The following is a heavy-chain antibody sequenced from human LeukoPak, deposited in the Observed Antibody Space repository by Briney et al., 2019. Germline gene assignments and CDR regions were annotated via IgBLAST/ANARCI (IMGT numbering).Heavy chain of an antibody. CDR1: GLTFSSYG. J-gene: IGHJ3*02. CDR2: ISYDGSNT. CDR3: AKMQTPTAHSGDAFDI. V-gene: IGHV3-30*18. Sequence: GPSLRPSCAASGLTFSSYGIHWVSQAPSKGLEWVAVISYDGSNTYYVDSVKGRFTISRDNSKNTLNLQMNSLRAEDTAVYYCAKMQTPTAHSGDAFDIWGQGTMVTVSS. D-gene: IGHD4-17*01.